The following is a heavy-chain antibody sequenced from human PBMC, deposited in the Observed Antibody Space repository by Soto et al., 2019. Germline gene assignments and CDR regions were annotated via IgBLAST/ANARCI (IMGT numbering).Heavy chain of an antibody. CDR1: GYSFTSYW. D-gene: IGHD4-4*01. V-gene: IGHV5-51*01. CDR3: ARWGHGYSVLSGGMDV. J-gene: IGHJ6*02. CDR2: IYPGDSDT. Sequence: GESLKISCKGSGYSFTSYWIGWVRQMPWKGLEWMGIIYPGDSDTRYSPSFQGQVTISADKSISTAYLQWSSLKASDTAMYYCARWGHGYSVLSGGMDVWGQGTTVTVSS.